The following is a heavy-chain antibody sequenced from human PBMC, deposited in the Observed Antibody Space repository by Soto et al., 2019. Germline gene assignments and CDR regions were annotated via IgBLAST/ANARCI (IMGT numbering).Heavy chain of an antibody. J-gene: IGHJ5*02. CDR1: ADTFTSCY. D-gene: IGHD3-22*01. CDR2: INPNGGST. V-gene: IGHV1-46*01. Sequence: GASVKVSCKAPADTFTSCYIHWVRQAPGHGLEWMGIINPNGGSTRFAQTFQGRITMTTDTSTSTAYMELRSLRSDDTAVYYCARHQHDSSARWFDPWGQGTLVTVSS. CDR3: ARHQHDSSARWFDP.